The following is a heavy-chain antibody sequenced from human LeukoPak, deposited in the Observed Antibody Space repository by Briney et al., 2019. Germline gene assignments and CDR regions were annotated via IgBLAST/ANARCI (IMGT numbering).Heavy chain of an antibody. CDR1: GFTFSSYA. CDR3: AKGSYYDSSGSFYFGY. CDR2: ISGSGDNT. V-gene: IGHV3-23*01. J-gene: IGHJ4*02. D-gene: IGHD3-22*01. Sequence: GGSLRLSCAASGFTFSSYAMSWVRQAPGKGLEWVSGISGSGDNTYYADSVKGRFTISRDNSKNTLYVQVSSLGTEDTAAYYCAKGSYYDSSGSFYFGYWGQGTLVTVSS.